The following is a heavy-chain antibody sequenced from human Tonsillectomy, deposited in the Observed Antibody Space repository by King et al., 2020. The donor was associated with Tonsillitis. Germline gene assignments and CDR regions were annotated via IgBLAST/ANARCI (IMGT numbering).Heavy chain of an antibody. CDR1: GYTFTSYY. CDR3: AGAGFYYDTYRHQAY. V-gene: IGHV1-46*01. Sequence: VQLVESGAEVKKPGASVKVSCKASGYTFTSYYMHWVRQAPGQGLEWMGIINPSGGTTSYAQRFQGRVTMTRDTSTSTVYMELSSLRSEDTAVYYCAGAGFYYDTYRHQAYWGQGTLVTVSS. CDR2: INPSGGTT. J-gene: IGHJ4*02. D-gene: IGHD3-22*01.